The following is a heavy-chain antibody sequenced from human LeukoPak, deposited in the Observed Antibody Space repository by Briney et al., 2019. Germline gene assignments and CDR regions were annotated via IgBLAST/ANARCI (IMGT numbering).Heavy chain of an antibody. D-gene: IGHD6-6*01. J-gene: IGHJ4*02. V-gene: IGHV4-59*08. CDR1: GGPISSLY. CDR3: ARHRAYSSSSPFDY. CDR2: IYYTGST. Sequence: PSETLSLTCSVSGGPISSLYWSWIRQPPGKGLEWIGYIYYTGSTNYNPPLKSRVTMFVDMSKNQFSLRLSSVTAADTAVYYCARHRAYSSSSPFDYWGQGTLVTVSS.